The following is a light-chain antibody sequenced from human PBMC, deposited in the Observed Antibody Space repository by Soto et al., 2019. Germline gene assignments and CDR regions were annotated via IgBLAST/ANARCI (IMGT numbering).Light chain of an antibody. CDR2: AAS. CDR1: QSISSY. J-gene: IGKJ1*01. Sequence: DIQMTQSTSSLSASVGDRVTITCRASQSISSYLNWYQQKPGKAPKLLIYAASSLESGVPARFSGGGSGTEFTLTIGSLQPDDFSTFYCQQYNNYPWTFGQGTKVDIK. V-gene: IGKV1-39*01. CDR3: QQYNNYPWT.